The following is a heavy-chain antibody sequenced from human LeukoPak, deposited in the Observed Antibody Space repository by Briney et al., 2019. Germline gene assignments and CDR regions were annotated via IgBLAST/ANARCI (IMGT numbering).Heavy chain of an antibody. Sequence: KPSETLSLTCTVSGGSVTYTNYYWGWIRQPPGKGLQWIGVIYYNGKTYYNPSLKSRVTVAVDTSKNQFSLKLSSVTAADTAVYYCARSTTGYYYYGMDVWGQGTTVTVSS. V-gene: IGHV4-39*01. CDR1: GGSVTYTNYY. J-gene: IGHJ6*02. CDR3: ARSTTGYYYYGMDV. CDR2: IYYNGKT. D-gene: IGHD4-17*01.